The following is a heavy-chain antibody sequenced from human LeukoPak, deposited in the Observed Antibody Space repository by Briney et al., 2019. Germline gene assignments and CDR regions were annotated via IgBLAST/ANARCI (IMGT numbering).Heavy chain of an antibody. CDR1: GGSISSSSYY. CDR3: ARLSTMTTLHAFDI. CDR2: IYYSGST. D-gene: IGHD4-17*01. Sequence: PSETLSLTCTVSGGSISSSSYYWGWIRQPPGKGLEWIGSIYYSGSTYYNPSLKSRVTISVDTSKNQFSLKLSSVTAADTAVYYCARLSTMTTLHAFDIWGQGTMVTVSS. J-gene: IGHJ3*02. V-gene: IGHV4-39*01.